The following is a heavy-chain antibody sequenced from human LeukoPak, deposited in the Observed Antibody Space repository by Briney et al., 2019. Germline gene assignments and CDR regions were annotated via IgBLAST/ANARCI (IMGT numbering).Heavy chain of an antibody. Sequence: SETLSLTCTVSGASISNYYWNWIRQPPGKGLEWIGYIYYSGSTNYNPSLKSRVTFSLDTSKKQFSLKLSSVTAADTAVYYCARVNYYDSSGYSAFDIWGQGTMVTVSS. J-gene: IGHJ3*02. CDR3: ARVNYYDSSGYSAFDI. V-gene: IGHV4-59*01. CDR2: IYYSGST. CDR1: GASISNYY. D-gene: IGHD3-22*01.